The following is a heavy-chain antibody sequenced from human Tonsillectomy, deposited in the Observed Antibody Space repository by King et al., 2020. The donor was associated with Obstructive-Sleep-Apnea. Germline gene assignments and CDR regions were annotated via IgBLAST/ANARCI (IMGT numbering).Heavy chain of an antibody. D-gene: IGHD2-15*01. J-gene: IGHJ4*02. Sequence: VQLVESGGGLVQPGGSLILSCAASGFTFSSYPMSWVRQAPGKGLECVSGISGSGGSTYYSYSFKVRFTISRDNSKNTLYLQMNSLRAEDTAVYYCAKMTVDCSGGSCYPTDYWGQGTLVTVSS. CDR2: ISGSGGST. V-gene: IGHV3-23*04. CDR1: GFTFSSYP. CDR3: AKMTVDCSGGSCYPTDY.